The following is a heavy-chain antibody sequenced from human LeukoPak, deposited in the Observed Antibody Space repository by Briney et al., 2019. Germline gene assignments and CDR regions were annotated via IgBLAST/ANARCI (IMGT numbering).Heavy chain of an antibody. Sequence: SVKVSCKASGGTFSSYAISWVRQAPGQGLEWMGGIIPIFGTANYAQKFQGRVTITTDESTSTAYMELSSLRSEDTAVYYCAREWISGTWFPDWFDPWGKGTLVTVSS. D-gene: IGHD6-13*01. CDR1: GGTFSSYA. CDR2: IIPIFGTA. CDR3: AREWISGTWFPDWFDP. V-gene: IGHV1-69*05. J-gene: IGHJ5*02.